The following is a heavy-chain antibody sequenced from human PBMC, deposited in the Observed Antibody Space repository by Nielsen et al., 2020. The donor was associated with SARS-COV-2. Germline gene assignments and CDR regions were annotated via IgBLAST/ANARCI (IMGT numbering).Heavy chain of an antibody. V-gene: IGHV4-59*01. CDR3: ARLGPIFDY. Sequence: GSLRLSCTVSGGSISSYYWSWIRQPPGKGLEWIGYIYYSGSTNYNPSLKSRVTISVDTSKNQFSLKLSSVTAADTAVYYCARLGPIFDYWGQGTLVTVSS. CDR2: IYYSGST. J-gene: IGHJ4*02. CDR1: GGSISSYY.